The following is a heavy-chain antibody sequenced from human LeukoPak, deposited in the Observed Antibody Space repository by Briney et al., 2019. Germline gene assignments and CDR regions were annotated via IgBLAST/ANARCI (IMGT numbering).Heavy chain of an antibody. Sequence: GGSLRLSCAASGFAFSSYAMSWVRQAPGKGLEWVSAISGSGGSTYYADSLKGRFTISRDNSKNTLYLQMNSLRAEDTAVHYCARFDYDSSGYYFWFDYWGQGTLVTVSS. V-gene: IGHV3-23*01. J-gene: IGHJ4*02. D-gene: IGHD3-22*01. CDR1: GFAFSSYA. CDR3: ARFDYDSSGYYFWFDY. CDR2: ISGSGGST.